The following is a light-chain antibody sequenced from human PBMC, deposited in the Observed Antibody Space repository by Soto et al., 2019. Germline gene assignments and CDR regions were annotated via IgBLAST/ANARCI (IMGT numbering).Light chain of an antibody. CDR3: HQRSTWPFT. V-gene: IGKV3-11*01. CDR1: QSISSY. Sequence: EIVLTQSPATLSLSAGERATLSCRASQSISSYLAWYQQKPDQAPRLLIYDASNMATGIPTRFSGSGSGTDFTLPITSLQPEDFAVYYCHQRSTWPFTFGPGTNMDIK. CDR2: DAS. J-gene: IGKJ3*01.